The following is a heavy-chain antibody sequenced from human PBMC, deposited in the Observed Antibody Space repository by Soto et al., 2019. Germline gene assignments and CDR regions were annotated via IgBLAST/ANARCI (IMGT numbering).Heavy chain of an antibody. CDR3: AKERSSGWSFDY. CDR2: IYSGGAT. V-gene: IGHV3-53*01. J-gene: IGHJ4*02. Sequence: GGSLRLSCAAAGFSVSTSHISWVRQAPGKGLEWVSVIYSGGATHYAVSVKGRLIISRDKSKNTVDLQMNSLRAEDTAVYYCAKERSSGWSFDYWGQGPLVTVSS. D-gene: IGHD6-19*01. CDR1: GFSVSTSH.